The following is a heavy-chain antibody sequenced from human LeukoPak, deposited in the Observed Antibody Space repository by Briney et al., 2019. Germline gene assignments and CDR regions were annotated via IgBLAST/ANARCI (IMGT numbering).Heavy chain of an antibody. CDR1: GFTFSSYS. J-gene: IGHJ4*02. V-gene: IGHV3-30*02. D-gene: IGHD2-2*02. Sequence: GGSLRLSCAASGFTFSSYSMHWVRQAPGKGLEWVAFIRYDGSNKYYADSVKGRFTISRDNSKNTLYLQMNSLRAEDTAVYYCAKDYCSSTSCYTIDYWGQGTLVTVSS. CDR3: AKDYCSSTSCYTIDY. CDR2: IRYDGSNK.